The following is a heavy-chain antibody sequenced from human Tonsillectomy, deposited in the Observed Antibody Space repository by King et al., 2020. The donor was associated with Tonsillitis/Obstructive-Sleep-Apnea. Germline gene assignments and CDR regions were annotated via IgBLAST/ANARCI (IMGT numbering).Heavy chain of an antibody. CDR1: GFTFSSYA. CDR3: ARVPRVGPNTAMALIDP. J-gene: IGHJ5*02. D-gene: IGHD5-18*01. V-gene: IGHV3-30*04. CDR2: ITYDGSNK. Sequence: VQLVESGGGVVQPGRSLRLSCAASGFTFSSYAMHWVRQAPGKGLEWVAVITYDGSNKYYADSVKGRFTISRDNSKNTLYLQMNSLRAEDTAVYYCARVPRVGPNTAMALIDPWGQGTLLPVSS.